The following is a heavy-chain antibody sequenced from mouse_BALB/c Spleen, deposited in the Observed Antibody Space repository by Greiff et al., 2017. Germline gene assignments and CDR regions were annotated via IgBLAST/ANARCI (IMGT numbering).Heavy chain of an antibody. CDR2: ISSGGSYT. Sequence: EVKVVESGGGLVKPGGSLKLSCAASGFTFSSYAMSWVRQSPEKRLEWVAEISSGGSYTYYPDTVTGRFTISRDNAKNTLYLEMSSLRSEDTAMYYCARDRAYYGNYDAMDYWGQGTSVTVSS. CDR3: ARDRAYYGNYDAMDY. CDR1: GFTFSSYA. J-gene: IGHJ4*01. D-gene: IGHD2-10*01. V-gene: IGHV5-9-4*01.